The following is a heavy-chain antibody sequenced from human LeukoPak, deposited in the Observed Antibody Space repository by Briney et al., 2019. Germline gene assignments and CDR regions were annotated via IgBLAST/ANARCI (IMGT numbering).Heavy chain of an antibody. CDR2: ISSSGSSI. CDR1: GFTFSSYE. V-gene: IGHV3-48*03. J-gene: IGHJ4*02. D-gene: IGHD2-15*01. Sequence: GGSLRLSCAASGFTFSSYEMNWVRQAPGKGLEWVSYISSSGSSIHYADSVKGRFTISRDNAKNSLYLLMNSLRAEDTAVYHCARQISRYCSGGSCYSGWEFYFDYWGQGTPVTVSS. CDR3: ARQISRYCSGGSCYSGWEFYFDY.